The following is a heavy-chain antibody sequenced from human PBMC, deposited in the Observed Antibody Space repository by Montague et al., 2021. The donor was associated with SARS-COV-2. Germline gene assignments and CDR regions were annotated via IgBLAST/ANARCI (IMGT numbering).Heavy chain of an antibody. D-gene: IGHD3-10*01. CDR2: IRYDGSNK. J-gene: IGHJ6*02. CDR1: GFTFSSYG. V-gene: IGHV3-33*01. CDR3: ARQLGYYYGMDV. Sequence: SLSLSCAASGFTFSSYGMHWVRQAPGKGLEWVAVIRYDGSNKYYADSVKGRFTISRDNSKNTLYLQMNSLRAEDTAVYYCARQLGYYYGMDVWGQGTTVTVSS.